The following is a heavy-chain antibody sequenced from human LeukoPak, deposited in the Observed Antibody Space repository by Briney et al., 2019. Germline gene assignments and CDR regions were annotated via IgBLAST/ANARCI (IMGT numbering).Heavy chain of an antibody. V-gene: IGHV3-7*01. CDR2: IKPDGSEK. CDR3: ARDSTYGAALDFDY. CDR1: GFTFSTYW. Sequence: PLGVLRLSCAASGFTFSTYWMGWVRQAPGKGLEWVAKIKPDGSEKDHVDSVKGRFTISRDNAKNSLYLQLNSLRAEDTAVYYCARDSTYGAALDFDYWGQGTLVTVSS. J-gene: IGHJ4*02. D-gene: IGHD3-16*01.